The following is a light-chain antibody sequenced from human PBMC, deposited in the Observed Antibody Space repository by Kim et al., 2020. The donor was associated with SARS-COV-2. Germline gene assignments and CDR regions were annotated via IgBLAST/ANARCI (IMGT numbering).Light chain of an antibody. CDR2: YDR. CDR3: QVWDSSGDYV. V-gene: IGLV3-21*04. J-gene: IGLJ1*01. CDR1: NIVSKS. Sequence: APGETARITCGGDNIVSKSVHWYQQKPGQAPILVIYYDRDRPSGIPDRFSGSNSGNTATLTINRVEAGDEADYYCQVWDSSGDYVFGTGTKVTVL.